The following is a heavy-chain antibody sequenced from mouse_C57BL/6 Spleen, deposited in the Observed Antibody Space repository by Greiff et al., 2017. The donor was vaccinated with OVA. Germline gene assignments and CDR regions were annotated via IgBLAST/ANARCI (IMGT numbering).Heavy chain of an antibody. J-gene: IGHJ2*01. CDR3: ASFYGSSYFDY. V-gene: IGHV5-4*01. CDR2: ISDGGSYT. CDR1: GFTFSSYA. D-gene: IGHD1-1*01. Sequence: EVQVVESGGGLVKPGGSLKLSCAASGFTFSSYAMSWVRQTPEKRLEWVATISDGGSYTYYPDNVKGRFTISRDNAKNNLYLQMSHLKSEDTAMYYCASFYGSSYFDYWGQGTTLTVSS.